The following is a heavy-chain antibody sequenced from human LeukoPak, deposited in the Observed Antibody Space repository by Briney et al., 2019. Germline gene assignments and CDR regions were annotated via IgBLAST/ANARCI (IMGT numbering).Heavy chain of an antibody. D-gene: IGHD6-19*01. Sequence: SETLSLTCTVSGGSISSSSYYWGWIRQPPGKGLEWIGSIYYSGSTYYNPSLKSRVTMSVDTSKNQFSLKLSSVTAADTAVYYCARGTLYSGWSYYFDYWGQGSQVTVSS. CDR3: ARGTLYSGWSYYFDY. V-gene: IGHV4-39*07. CDR1: GGSISSSSYY. J-gene: IGHJ4*02. CDR2: IYYSGST.